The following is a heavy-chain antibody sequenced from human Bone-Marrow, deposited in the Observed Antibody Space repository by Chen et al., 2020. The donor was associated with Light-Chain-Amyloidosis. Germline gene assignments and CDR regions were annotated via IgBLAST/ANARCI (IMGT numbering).Heavy chain of an antibody. D-gene: IGHD6-13*01. V-gene: IGHV3-7*01. J-gene: IGHJ4*02. CDR2: MNQDGSEK. Sequence: EVHLVESGGGLVQPGGSLGLSCAASGFTFSSYWMSWVRQAPGKGLEWVAKMNQDGSEKYYVDSVKGRFTFSRDNAKNSLYLQMNTLRVEDTAVYYCVRGGGMAPDYWGQGTLVTVSS. CDR3: VRGGGMAPDY. CDR1: GFTFSSYW.